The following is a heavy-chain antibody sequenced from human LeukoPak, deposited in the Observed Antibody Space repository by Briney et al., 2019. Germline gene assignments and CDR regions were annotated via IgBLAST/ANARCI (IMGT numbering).Heavy chain of an antibody. J-gene: IGHJ4*02. CDR1: GFTFSSFG. CDR3: ARSARDSDYTNMDY. V-gene: IGHV3-33*01. Sequence: PGGSLRLSCAASGFTFSSFGMHWVRQAPGKGLEWVAFIWYDGSNKFYADSVKGRFTISRDNSKNTLDLQMNSLRAEDTAVYYCARSARDSDYTNMDYWGQGTLVIVSS. D-gene: IGHD4-11*01. CDR2: IWYDGSNK.